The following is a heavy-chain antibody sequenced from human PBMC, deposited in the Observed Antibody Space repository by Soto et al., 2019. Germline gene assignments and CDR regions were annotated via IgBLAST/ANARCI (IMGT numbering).Heavy chain of an antibody. CDR1: GGSFSGYY. V-gene: IGHV4-34*01. D-gene: IGHD2-15*01. CDR2: INHSGST. J-gene: IGHJ4*02. CDR3: ARGGRSVVVVAATWRGFDY. Sequence: SETLSLTCAVYGGSFSGYYWSWIRQPPGKGLEWIGEINHSGSTNYNPSLKSRVTISVDTSKNQFSLKLSSVTAADTAVYYCARGGRSVVVVAATWRGFDYWGQGTLVTVSS.